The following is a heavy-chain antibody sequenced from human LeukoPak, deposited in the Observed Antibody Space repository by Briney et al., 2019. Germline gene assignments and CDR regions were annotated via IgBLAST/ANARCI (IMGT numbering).Heavy chain of an antibody. CDR3: ARTPWPRYCSSTSCYTGGVYFDY. CDR1: GGSISSGGYY. Sequence: SQTLSLTCTVSGGSISSGGYYWSWIRQHPGKCLEWIGYIYYSGSTYYNPSLKSRVTISVDTSKNQFSLKLSSVTAADTAVYYCARTPWPRYCSSTSCYTGGVYFDYWGQGTLVTVSS. V-gene: IGHV4-31*03. J-gene: IGHJ4*02. CDR2: IYYSGST. D-gene: IGHD2-2*02.